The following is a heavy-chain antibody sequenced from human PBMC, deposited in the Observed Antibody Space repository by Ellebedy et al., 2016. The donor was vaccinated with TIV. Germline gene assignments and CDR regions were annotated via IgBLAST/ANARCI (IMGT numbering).Heavy chain of an antibody. CDR1: GYTFTGYY. V-gene: IGHV1-2*02. Sequence: AASVKVSCKASGYTFTGYYMHWVRQAPGQGLEWMGWINPNSGGTNYAQKFQGMVTMIRDTSISTAYMELSRLRSDDTAVYYCARLMDSSSWYVGSEDYWGQGTLVTVSS. CDR2: INPNSGGT. J-gene: IGHJ4*02. CDR3: ARLMDSSSWYVGSEDY. D-gene: IGHD6-13*01.